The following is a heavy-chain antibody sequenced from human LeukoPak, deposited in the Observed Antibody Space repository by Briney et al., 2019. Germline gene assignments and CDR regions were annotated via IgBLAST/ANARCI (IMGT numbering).Heavy chain of an antibody. D-gene: IGHD2-21*02. J-gene: IGHJ4*02. CDR2: ISYDGSNK. CDR1: GFTFSSYA. Sequence: GGSLRLSCAASGFTFSSYAMHWVRQAPGKGLEGVAVISYDGSNKYYADSLKGRFTISRDNSKNTLYLQMNSLRAEDTAVYYCARDWSLAYCGGDCYSTRRSYFDYWGQGTLVTVSS. V-gene: IGHV3-30-3*01. CDR3: ARDWSLAYCGGDCYSTRRSYFDY.